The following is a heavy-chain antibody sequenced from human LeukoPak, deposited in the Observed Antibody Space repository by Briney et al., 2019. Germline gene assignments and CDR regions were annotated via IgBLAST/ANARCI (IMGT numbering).Heavy chain of an antibody. J-gene: IGHJ4*02. Sequence: GGSLRLSCAASGFTFSSYAMSWVRQAPGKGLEWVSAISGSGGSTYYADSVKGRFTISRDNSKNTLYLQMNSLRAEDTAVYYCARGGPRSYYYSSGYYPYYFDYWGQGTLVTVSS. V-gene: IGHV3-23*01. D-gene: IGHD3-22*01. CDR3: ARGGPRSYYYSSGYYPYYFDY. CDR2: ISGSGGST. CDR1: GFTFSSYA.